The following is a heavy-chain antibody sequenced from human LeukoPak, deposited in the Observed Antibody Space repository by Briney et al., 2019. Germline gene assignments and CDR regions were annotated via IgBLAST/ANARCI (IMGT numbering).Heavy chain of an antibody. CDR3: ARIPSFDFWSGSLFYYFDY. V-gene: IGHV5-51*01. Sequence: GESLKISCQAFGYSFTTYWIGWVRQMPGKGLECMGIIYPGDSDVRYCPSFQGQVTISADKSISTAYLQWSSLKASDTAMYYCARIPSFDFWSGSLFYYFDYWGQGTLVTVSS. CDR1: GYSFTTYW. D-gene: IGHD3-3*01. CDR2: IYPGDSDV. J-gene: IGHJ4*02.